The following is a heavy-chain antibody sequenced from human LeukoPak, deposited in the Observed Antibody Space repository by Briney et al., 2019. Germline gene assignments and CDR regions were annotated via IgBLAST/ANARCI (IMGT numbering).Heavy chain of an antibody. J-gene: IGHJ3*02. CDR2: VNHSGST. CDR1: GGSFSGYY. CDR3: ARGGGQLADAFDI. Sequence: PSETLSLTCAVHGGSFSGYYWSWIRQPPGKGLEWIGEVNHSGSTNYNPSLKSRVTISVDTSKNQFSLKLSSVTAADTAVYYCARGGGQLADAFDIWGQGTMVTVSS. D-gene: IGHD6-6*01. V-gene: IGHV4-34*01.